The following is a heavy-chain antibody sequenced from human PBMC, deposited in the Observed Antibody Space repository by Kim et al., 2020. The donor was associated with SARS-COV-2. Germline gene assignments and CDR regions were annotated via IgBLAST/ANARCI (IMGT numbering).Heavy chain of an antibody. D-gene: IGHD2-2*02. Sequence: ASVKVSCKASGYTFTSYAMNWVRQAPGQGLEWMGWINTNTGNPTYAQGFTGRFVFSLDTSVSTAYLQISSLKAEDTAVYYCARFAVVPAAILPYYYYYMDVWGKGTTVTVSS. CDR3: ARFAVVPAAILPYYYYYMDV. CDR2: INTNTGNP. CDR1: GYTFTSYA. V-gene: IGHV7-4-1*02. J-gene: IGHJ6*03.